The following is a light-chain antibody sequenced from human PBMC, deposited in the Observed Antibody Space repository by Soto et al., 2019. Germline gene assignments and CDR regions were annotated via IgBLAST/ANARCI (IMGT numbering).Light chain of an antibody. Sequence: EIVVTQSPATLSVSLGERATLSCRASQSVGNNFAWYQQKPGQAPRLLIFATSTRATGVPARFSGSGSGTEFTLTISSLQSEDFAVYYCQQYGDWPLTFGGGAKVEIE. CDR3: QQYGDWPLT. CDR1: QSVGNN. V-gene: IGKV3-15*01. CDR2: ATS. J-gene: IGKJ4*01.